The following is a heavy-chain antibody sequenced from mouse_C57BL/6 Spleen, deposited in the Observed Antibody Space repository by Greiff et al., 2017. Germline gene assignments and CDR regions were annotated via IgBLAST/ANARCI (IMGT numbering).Heavy chain of an antibody. J-gene: IGHJ3*01. CDR2: INPNNGGT. D-gene: IGHD1-1*01. CDR3: ASDYYYGSSPWFAY. Sequence: DVKLQESGPELVKPGASVKMSCKASGYTFTDYNMHWVKQSHGKSLEWIGYINPNNGGTSYNQKFKGKATLTVNKSSSTAYMELRSLTSEDSAVYYCASDYYYGSSPWFAYWGQGTLVTVSA. CDR1: GYTFTDYN. V-gene: IGHV1-22*01.